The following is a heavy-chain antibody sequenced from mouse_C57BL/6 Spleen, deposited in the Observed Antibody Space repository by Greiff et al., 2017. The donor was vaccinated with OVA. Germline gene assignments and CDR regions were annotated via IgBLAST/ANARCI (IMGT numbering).Heavy chain of an antibody. J-gene: IGHJ3*01. Sequence: QVQLKESGPGLVAPSQSLSLTCTVSGFSLTSYGVSWVRQPPGKGLEWLGVIWGDGRTNYHSALLSLLSMSKDTSTSQVFLKLNSLQTDDTATYYWAKPSYYGNYGFAYWGQGTLVTVSA. D-gene: IGHD2-10*01. CDR2: IWGDGRT. V-gene: IGHV2-3*01. CDR3: AKPSYYGNYGFAY. CDR1: GFSLTSYG.